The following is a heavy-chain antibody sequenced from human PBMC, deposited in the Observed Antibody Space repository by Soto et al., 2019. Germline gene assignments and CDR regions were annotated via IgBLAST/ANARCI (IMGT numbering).Heavy chain of an antibody. CDR1: GESFSGYY. V-gene: IGHV4-34*01. CDR2: INHSGST. D-gene: IGHD3-9*01. Sequence: SETLSLTCAVYGESFSGYYWSWIRQSPGKGLEWIGEINHSGSTNYNPSLKSRVTISGDTSKNQFSLNLSSVTAADTAVYYCASGGHTITPKDWGQGTLVTVSS. J-gene: IGHJ4*02. CDR3: ASGGHTITPKD.